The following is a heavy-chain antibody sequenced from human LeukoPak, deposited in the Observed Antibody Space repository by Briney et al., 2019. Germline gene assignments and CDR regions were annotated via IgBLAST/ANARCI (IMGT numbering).Heavy chain of an antibody. V-gene: IGHV4-30-2*01. J-gene: IGHJ4*02. CDR1: GYSISSGGYY. Sequence: PSETLSLTCTVSGYSISSGGYYWSWIRQPPGKGLEWIGYIYHSGSTYYNPSLKSRVTISVDRSKNQFSLKLSSVTAADTAVYYCARGRYCSGGSCYYVDYWGQGTLVTVSS. D-gene: IGHD2-15*01. CDR2: IYHSGST. CDR3: ARGRYCSGGSCYYVDY.